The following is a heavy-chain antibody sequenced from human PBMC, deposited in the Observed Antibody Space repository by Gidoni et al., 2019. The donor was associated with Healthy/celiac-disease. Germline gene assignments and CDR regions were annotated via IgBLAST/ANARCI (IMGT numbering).Heavy chain of an antibody. CDR1: GYTFTSYD. J-gene: IGHJ4*02. D-gene: IGHD4-17*01. CDR2: MNPNSGNT. CDR3: ARAQHMHREHMTKGLGY. V-gene: IGHV1-8*01. Sequence: QVQLVQSGAEVKKPGASVKVSCTASGYTFTSYDINWVRQATGQGLEWMGWMNPNSGNTGYAQKFQGRVTMTRNTSISTAYMELSSLRSEDTAVYYCARAQHMHREHMTKGLGYWGQGTLVTVSS.